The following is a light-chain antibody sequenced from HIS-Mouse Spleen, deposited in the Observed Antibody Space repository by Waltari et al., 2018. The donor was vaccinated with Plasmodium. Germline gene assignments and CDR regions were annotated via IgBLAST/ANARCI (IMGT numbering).Light chain of an antibody. CDR3: QQYNNWPRGT. J-gene: IGKJ1*01. Sequence: EIVMTQSPATLSVSPGERATLSCRASQSVSSNLAWYQQKPGPAPRLLIYGASTRATVIPARFSGSGSGTEFTLTISSMQSEDFAVYYCQQYNNWPRGTFGQGTKVEIK. CDR1: QSVSSN. CDR2: GAS. V-gene: IGKV3-15*01.